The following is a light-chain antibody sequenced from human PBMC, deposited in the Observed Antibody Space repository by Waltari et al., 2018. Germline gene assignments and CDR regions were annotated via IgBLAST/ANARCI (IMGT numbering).Light chain of an antibody. J-gene: IGLJ1*01. CDR1: SSDVGSYNR. Sequence: QSALTQPPSVSGSPGQSVTISCTGTSSDVGSYNRVPWYRPPPDTAPKPIIYEVSDRPSGVPDRFSGSKSANTAFLTISGLQAEDEADYFCSSYTSSSTWVFGTGTKVTVL. CDR3: SSYTSSSTWV. CDR2: EVS. V-gene: IGLV2-18*02.